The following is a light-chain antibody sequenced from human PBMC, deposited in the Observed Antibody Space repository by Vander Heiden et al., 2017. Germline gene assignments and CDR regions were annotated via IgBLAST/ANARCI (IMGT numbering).Light chain of an antibody. J-gene: IGKJ3*01. CDR3: QQLNSSPIT. CDR1: QGISSS. V-gene: IGKV1-9*01. Sequence: DIQLTQSPSFLSASVGDRVTITCRASQGISSSLAWYQQKPGKAPKLLIYAASTLQSGVPSRFSGSGSGTEFTLTISSLQPEDSATYYCQQLNSSPITFGPGTKVDIK. CDR2: AAS.